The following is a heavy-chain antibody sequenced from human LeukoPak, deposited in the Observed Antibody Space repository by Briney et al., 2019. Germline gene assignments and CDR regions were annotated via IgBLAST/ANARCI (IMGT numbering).Heavy chain of an antibody. Sequence: ASVTVSCKASGYTFTSYDINWVRQATGQGLEWMGWMNPNSGNTGYAQKFQGRVTMTRNTSISTAYMELSSLRSEDTAVYYCAREKVGATNRYFDYWGQGTQVTVSS. D-gene: IGHD1-26*01. CDR2: MNPNSGNT. CDR3: AREKVGATNRYFDY. CDR1: GYTFTSYD. V-gene: IGHV1-8*01. J-gene: IGHJ4*02.